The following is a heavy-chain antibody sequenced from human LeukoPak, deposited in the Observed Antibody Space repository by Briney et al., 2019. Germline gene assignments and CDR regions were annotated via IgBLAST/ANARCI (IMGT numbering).Heavy chain of an antibody. Sequence: PGGSLRLSCAASGFTFSSYGMHWVRRAPGKGLEWVAVISYDGSNKYYADSVKGRFTISRDNSKNTLYLQMNSLRPEDTAVYYCAIDFWTTVTTEWGQGTLVTVSS. CDR2: ISYDGSNK. J-gene: IGHJ4*02. CDR3: AIDFWTTVTTE. D-gene: IGHD4-17*01. V-gene: IGHV3-30*03. CDR1: GFTFSSYG.